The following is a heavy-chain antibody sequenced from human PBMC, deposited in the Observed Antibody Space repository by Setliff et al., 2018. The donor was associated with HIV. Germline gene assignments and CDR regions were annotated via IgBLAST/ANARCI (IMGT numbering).Heavy chain of an antibody. CDR2: VHYSGNT. CDR1: GVSMTNNY. Sequence: SETLSLTCSVSGVSMTNNYWTWIRQSPGKGLEWIGYVHYSGNTRYNPSLKSRVTISVETSKNKFSLKLSSVTAADTAVDYCACEKVAGTVPDSFFEFWGQGVPVTVSS. D-gene: IGHD2-21*02. J-gene: IGHJ4*02. CDR3: ACEKVAGTVPDSFFEF. V-gene: IGHV4-59*03.